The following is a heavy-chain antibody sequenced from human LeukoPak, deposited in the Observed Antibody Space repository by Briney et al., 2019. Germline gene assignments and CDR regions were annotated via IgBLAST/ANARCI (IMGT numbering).Heavy chain of an antibody. CDR3: ATGSGYDYRFGY. CDR2: ISYDGSNK. V-gene: IGHV3-30*03. D-gene: IGHD5-12*01. CDR1: GITFSSYG. J-gene: IGHJ4*02. Sequence: GGSLRLSCAASGITFSSYGMHWVRQAPGKGLEWVAVISYDGSNKYYADSVKGRFTISRDNSKNTLYLQMNSLRGEDTAVYYCATGSGYDYRFGYWGQGTLVTVSS.